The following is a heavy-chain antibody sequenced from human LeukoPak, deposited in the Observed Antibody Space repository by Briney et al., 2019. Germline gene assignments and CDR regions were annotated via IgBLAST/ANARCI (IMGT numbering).Heavy chain of an antibody. D-gene: IGHD3-9*01. CDR3: AKGYDILTCYPYDY. J-gene: IGHJ4*02. CDR2: ISGSGGST. Sequence: GGSLRLSCAASGFTFSSYAMSWVRQAPGKGLEWVSAISGSGGSTYYADSVKGRFTISRDNSKNTLYLQMNSLRAEDTAVYYCAKGYDILTCYPYDYWGQGTLVTVSS. V-gene: IGHV3-23*01. CDR1: GFTFSSYA.